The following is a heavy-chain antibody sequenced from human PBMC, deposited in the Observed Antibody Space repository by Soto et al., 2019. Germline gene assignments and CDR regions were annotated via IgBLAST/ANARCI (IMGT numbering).Heavy chain of an antibody. CDR1: GFTVSSNY. CDR2: IYSGGST. D-gene: IGHD2-2*01. V-gene: IGHV3-53*01. CDR3: ATSDIVLVPAAKNYYDYGMDV. Sequence: EVQLVESGGGLIQPGGSLRLSCAASGFTVSSNYMSWVRQAPGKGLEWVSVIYSGGSTYYADSVKGRFTISRDNSKNTLCLQMRVCIAEDTAVYYCATSDIVLVPAAKNYYDYGMDVWGQGTTVTVSS. J-gene: IGHJ6*02.